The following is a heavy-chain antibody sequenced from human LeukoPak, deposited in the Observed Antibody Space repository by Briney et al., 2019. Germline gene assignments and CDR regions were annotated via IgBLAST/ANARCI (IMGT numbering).Heavy chain of an antibody. CDR2: IWYDGSNK. CDR3: ARELSPVVKYYFEY. Sequence: GRSLRLSCAASGFTFGSYGIHWVRQAPGKGPEWVAVIWYDGSNKYYADSVKGRFTISRDNSKNTLYLQMNSLRAEDTALYYCARELSPVVKYYFEYWGQGTLVTVSP. V-gene: IGHV3-33*01. J-gene: IGHJ4*02. D-gene: IGHD3-22*01. CDR1: GFTFGSYG.